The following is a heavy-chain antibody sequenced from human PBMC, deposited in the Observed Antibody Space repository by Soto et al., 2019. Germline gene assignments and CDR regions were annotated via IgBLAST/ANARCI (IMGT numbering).Heavy chain of an antibody. J-gene: IGHJ3*01. D-gene: IGHD4-4*01. Sequence: GGSLRLSCTASGFMFSSFCIHWVRQAPGKGLEWVAVISYDGTYQYYDDSVKGRFTISRDNFGNTVALQMNSLRPEDTAVYYCAKQHSDLVIGAFDVWGPGAAVTVSS. CDR2: ISYDGTYQ. CDR1: GFMFSSFC. V-gene: IGHV3-30*18. CDR3: AKQHSDLVIGAFDV.